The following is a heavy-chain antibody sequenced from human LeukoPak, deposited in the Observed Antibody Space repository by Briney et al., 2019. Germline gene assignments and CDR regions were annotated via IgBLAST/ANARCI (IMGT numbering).Heavy chain of an antibody. D-gene: IGHD5-18*01. CDR3: AKDIRRGYNFGYDQFAY. CDR2: IKQDGSEK. CDR1: GFTFSTYR. V-gene: IGHV3-7*01. Sequence: GGSLRLSCAASGFTFSTYRMSWVRQAPGKGLEWVANIKQDGSEKHYVDSVKGRFTISRDNAKNSLYLQMNSLRAEDTALYYCAKDIRRGYNFGYDQFAYWGQGILVTVSS. J-gene: IGHJ4*02.